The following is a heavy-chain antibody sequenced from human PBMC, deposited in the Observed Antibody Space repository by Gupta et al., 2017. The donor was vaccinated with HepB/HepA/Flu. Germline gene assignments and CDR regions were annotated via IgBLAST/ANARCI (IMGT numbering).Heavy chain of an antibody. CDR1: GFTFSSYA. D-gene: IGHD4-17*01. J-gene: IGHJ4*02. CDR2: ISYDGSKK. V-gene: IGHV3-30-3*01. CDR3: ARSRYGDYDY. Sequence: QVQLVESGGGVVQPGRSLRLSCAASGFTFSSYAIHWVRQAPGKGLEWVTFISYDGSKKDYADSVKGRFTISRDNSKNTLYLQMNSLKTEDTAVYYCARSRYGDYDYWGQGTLVTVSS.